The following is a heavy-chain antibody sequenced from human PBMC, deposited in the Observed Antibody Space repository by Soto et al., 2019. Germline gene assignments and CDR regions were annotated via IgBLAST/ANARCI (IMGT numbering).Heavy chain of an antibody. V-gene: IGHV3-23*01. CDR2: ISGSGGST. CDR1: GFTFSSYA. Sequence: GGSLRLSCAASGFTFSSYAMSWVRQAPGKGLEWVSAISGSGGSTYYADSVKGRFTISRDNSKNTLYLQMNSLRAEDTAVYYCAKKGLGIFGVVIIHYYYMDVWGKGTTVTVSS. J-gene: IGHJ6*03. D-gene: IGHD3-3*01. CDR3: AKKGLGIFGVVIIHYYYMDV.